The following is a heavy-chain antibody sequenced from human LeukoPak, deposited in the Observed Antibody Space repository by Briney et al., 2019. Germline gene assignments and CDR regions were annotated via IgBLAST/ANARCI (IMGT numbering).Heavy chain of an antibody. D-gene: IGHD3-10*01. CDR1: GFTFTSYA. CDR2: ISGSGGHT. Sequence: PGGSLRLSCTASGFTFTSYAMTWVRQAPGKGLEWVSGISGSGGHTYNADSVEGRFTISRDNSKNTVSLQLSSLRVEDTAVYFCAKAYGQGHDAFDIWGQGTMVTVSS. J-gene: IGHJ3*02. CDR3: AKAYGQGHDAFDI. V-gene: IGHV3-23*01.